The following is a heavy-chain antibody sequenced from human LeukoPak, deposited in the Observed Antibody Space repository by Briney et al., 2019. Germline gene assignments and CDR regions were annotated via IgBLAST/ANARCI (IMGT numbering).Heavy chain of an antibody. CDR3: AKGSSGYFVDL. CDR1: GFIFNNYG. CDR2: ISNDGGGT. D-gene: IGHD3-22*01. J-gene: IGHJ5*02. V-gene: IGHV3-23*01. Sequence: GGSLRLSCAASGFIFNNYGLIWVRQAPGKGLEWVSAISNDGGGTTYADFVKGRFTISRDNSKNTLFLQMNSLRAEGTALYYCAKGSSGYFVDLWGQGTLVTVSS.